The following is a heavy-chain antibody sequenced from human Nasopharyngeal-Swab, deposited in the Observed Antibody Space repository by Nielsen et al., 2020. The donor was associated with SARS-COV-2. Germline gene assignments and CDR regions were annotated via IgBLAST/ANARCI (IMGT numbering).Heavy chain of an antibody. V-gene: IGHV1-3*01. D-gene: IGHD3-3*01. CDR1: GYTFTSYA. CDR3: ARGTPDYDFWSGYPETWYYYGMDV. Sequence: ASVKVSCKASGYTFTSYAMHWVRQAPGQRLEWMGWINAGNGNTKYSQKFQGRVTITRDTSASTAYMELSSLRSEDTAVYYCARGTPDYDFWSGYPETWYYYGMDVWGQGTTVTVSS. CDR2: INAGNGNT. J-gene: IGHJ6*02.